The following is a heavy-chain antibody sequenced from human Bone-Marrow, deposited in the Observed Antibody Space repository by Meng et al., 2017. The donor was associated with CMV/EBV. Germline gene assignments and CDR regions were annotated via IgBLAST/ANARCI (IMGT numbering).Heavy chain of an antibody. Sequence: GESLKISCAASGINFGTYWMSWVRQAPGKGLEFVVNINSDGSEKYYVDSVKGRFTVSRDKAKNSLFLQMNSLGVDDTAVYYCAAGDFFDDWGQGTRVTVSS. D-gene: IGHD3-10*01. CDR3: AAGDFFDD. CDR2: INSDGSEK. V-gene: IGHV3-7*01. J-gene: IGHJ4*02. CDR1: GINFGTYW.